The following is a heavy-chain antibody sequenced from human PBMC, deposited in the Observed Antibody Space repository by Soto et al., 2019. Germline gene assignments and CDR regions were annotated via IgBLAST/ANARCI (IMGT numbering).Heavy chain of an antibody. J-gene: IGHJ4*02. CDR2: IFYSGST. Sequence: PSETLSLTCTVSGGSIRSYYWTWIRQPPGKGLEWLGYIFYSGSTFYNPSLKSRVTISIHTSKSQFSLQLTSVTAADTAVYYCARGAADTAMVDSWGQGTLVTVST. CDR3: ARGAADTAMVDS. V-gene: IGHV4-59*01. CDR1: GGSIRSYY. D-gene: IGHD5-18*01.